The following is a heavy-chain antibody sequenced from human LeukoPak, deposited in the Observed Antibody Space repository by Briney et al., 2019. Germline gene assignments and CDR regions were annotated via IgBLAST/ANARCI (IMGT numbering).Heavy chain of an antibody. CDR1: GGSFSGYY. V-gene: IGHV4-34*01. CDR2: INHSGGT. D-gene: IGHD6-13*01. J-gene: IGHJ6*03. CDR3: ARRGSSSLYYYYYMDV. Sequence: TSETLSLTCAVYGGSFSGYYWTWIRQPPGKGLEWIGEINHSGGTNYNPSLKSRVTISVDTSRNQFSLKLSSVTAADTAVYYCARRGSSSLYYYYYMDVWGKGTPVTVSS.